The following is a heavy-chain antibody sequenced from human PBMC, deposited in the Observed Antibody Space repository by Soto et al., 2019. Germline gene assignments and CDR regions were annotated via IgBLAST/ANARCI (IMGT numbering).Heavy chain of an antibody. V-gene: IGHV5-51*01. CDR1: GYNFISHW. CDR3: ARPQSSGWYDY. Sequence: LGESRKISCQGSGYNFISHWIAWVRQTPGKGLEWMGIINPGDSDIRYSPSFQGQVTISVDKSINTAFLQRSSLKASDTATYYCARPQSSGWYDYWGQGTLVTVSS. D-gene: IGHD6-19*01. CDR2: INPGDSDI. J-gene: IGHJ4*02.